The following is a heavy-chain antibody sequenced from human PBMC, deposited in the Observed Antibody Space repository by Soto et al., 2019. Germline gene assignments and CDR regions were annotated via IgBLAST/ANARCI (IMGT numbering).Heavy chain of an antibody. CDR3: ARLEYSSGWYYFDY. D-gene: IGHD6-19*01. Sequence: PGESLKISGKGSGYSFTSYWIGCVRQMPGKGLEWMGIIYPSDSDTRYGPSFQGQVTISADKSLSTAYLQWSSLKASDTAMYYCARLEYSSGWYYFDYWGQGTLVTVSS. CDR2: IYPSDSDT. V-gene: IGHV5-51*01. CDR1: GYSFTSYW. J-gene: IGHJ4*02.